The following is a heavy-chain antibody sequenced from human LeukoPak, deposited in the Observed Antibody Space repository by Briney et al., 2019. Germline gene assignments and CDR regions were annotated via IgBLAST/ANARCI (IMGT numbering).Heavy chain of an antibody. J-gene: IGHJ4*02. CDR1: GFTFSSFW. CDR3: ARSQYSRGEYFDY. V-gene: IGHV3-7*01. D-gene: IGHD6-6*01. CDR2: IKQDGGEK. Sequence: PGGSLRLSCAASGFTFSSFWMSWIRQAPGKGLEWVANIKQDGGEKYYVDSVKGRFTISRDNAKNSLYLQMNSLRAEDTAVYYCARSQYSRGEYFDYWGQGTLVTVSS.